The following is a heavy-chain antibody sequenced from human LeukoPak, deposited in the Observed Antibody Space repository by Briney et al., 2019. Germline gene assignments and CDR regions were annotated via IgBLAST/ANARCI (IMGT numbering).Heavy chain of an antibody. CDR2: IYYSGNT. V-gene: IGHV4-39*01. Sequence: SETLSLTCTVSGVSISSSNSYWGWIRQPPGKGLQWIGSIYYSGNTYYNASLKSQVSISIDTSKNQFSLRLTSVTAADTAVYYCARQTGSGLFILPGGQGTLVTVSS. CDR1: GVSISSSNSY. D-gene: IGHD3/OR15-3a*01. J-gene: IGHJ4*02. CDR3: ARQTGSGLFILP.